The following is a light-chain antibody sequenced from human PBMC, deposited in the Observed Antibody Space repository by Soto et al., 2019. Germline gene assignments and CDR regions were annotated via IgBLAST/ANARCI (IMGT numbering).Light chain of an antibody. J-gene: IGLJ1*01. V-gene: IGLV2-14*02. Sequence: QSALTQPASVSGSPGQSITISCTGTSSDIGSYDLVSWYQQHPGTAPKLIIYEVTKRPSGVSTRFSGSKSGNTASLTIFGLQLEDEAVYYCSSYTTGSTLPWVFGTGTKVTVL. CDR1: SSDIGSYDL. CDR3: SSYTTGSTLPWV. CDR2: EVT.